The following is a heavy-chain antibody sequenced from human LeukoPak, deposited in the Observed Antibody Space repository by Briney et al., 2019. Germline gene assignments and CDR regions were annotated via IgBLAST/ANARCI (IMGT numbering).Heavy chain of an antibody. J-gene: IGHJ5*02. CDR1: RATFTSYA. CDR2: IIPILGTA. V-gene: IGHV1-69*04. CDR3: SGGGNNCWYDA. D-gene: IGHD1/OR15-1a*01. Sequence: ASAKVSCKPSRATFTSYAISWVPQAPGPGLKSMRRIIPILGTANYAQKLQGRVTTTADKSPRTTYIHLSCPLSQSTTVYYSSGGGNNCWYDAWGQGTLVTVSS.